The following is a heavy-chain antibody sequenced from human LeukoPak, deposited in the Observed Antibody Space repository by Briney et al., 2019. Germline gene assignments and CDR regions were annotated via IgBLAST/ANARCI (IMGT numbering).Heavy chain of an antibody. D-gene: IGHD7-27*01. Sequence: PGGSLRLSCAASGFTFSSYGMHWVRQAPGKGLEWVAVISYDGSNKYYADSVKGRFTISRDNSKNTLYLQMNSLRAEDTAAYYCAISTANWASDYWGQGTLVTVSS. CDR3: AISTANWASDY. CDR2: ISYDGSNK. V-gene: IGHV3-30*03. J-gene: IGHJ4*02. CDR1: GFTFSSYG.